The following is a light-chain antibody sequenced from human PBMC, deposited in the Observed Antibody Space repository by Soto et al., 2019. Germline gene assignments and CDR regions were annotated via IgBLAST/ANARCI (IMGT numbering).Light chain of an antibody. CDR3: SSYTSRTTVI. Sequence: QSVLTQPASVSGSPGQSIAISCTGSSSDVGGYNYVSWYQQHSGKAPKLIIYDVTKRPSGVSDRFSGSKSGDTASLTISGFQAEDEADYYCSSYTSRTTVIFGGGTKLTVL. CDR2: DVT. V-gene: IGLV2-14*01. J-gene: IGLJ2*01. CDR1: SSDVGGYNY.